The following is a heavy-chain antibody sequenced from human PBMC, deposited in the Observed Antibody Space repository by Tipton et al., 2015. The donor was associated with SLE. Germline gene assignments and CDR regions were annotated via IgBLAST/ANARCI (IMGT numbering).Heavy chain of an antibody. V-gene: IGHV4-59*11. D-gene: IGHD4/OR15-4a*01. CDR2: IYYSGST. CDR1: GGSISCHY. CDR3: AREDYGEI. Sequence: TLSLTCTVSGGSISCHYWSWIRQSPGKGLEWIGYIYYSGSTNYNPSLKSRVTISVDTSKNQFSLKLSSVTAADTAVYYCAREDYGEIWGQGTMVTVSS. J-gene: IGHJ3*02.